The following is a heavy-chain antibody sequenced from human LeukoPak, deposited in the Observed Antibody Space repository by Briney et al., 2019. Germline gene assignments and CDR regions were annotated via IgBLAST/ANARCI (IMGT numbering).Heavy chain of an antibody. Sequence: SETLSLTCTVSGGSISSTSSYWGWIRQPPGKGLEWIATIYYSGSTNYNPSLKSRVTISGDTSKNQFSLKLSSVTAADTAVYYCARDHINYYYMDVWGKGTTVTISS. CDR2: IYYSGST. V-gene: IGHV4-39*07. CDR1: GGSISSTSSY. D-gene: IGHD1-14*01. J-gene: IGHJ6*03. CDR3: ARDHINYYYMDV.